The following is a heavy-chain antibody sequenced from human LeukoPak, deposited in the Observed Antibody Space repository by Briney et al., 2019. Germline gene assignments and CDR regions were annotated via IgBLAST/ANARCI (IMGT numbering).Heavy chain of an antibody. CDR1: GGSISSYY. D-gene: IGHD6-13*01. J-gene: IGHJ4*02. CDR3: ARELVGGFDY. Sequence: SETLSLTCTVSGGSISSYYWSWIRQPPGKGLGWIGYIYYSGSTNYNPSLKSRVTISVDTSKNQFSLKLSSVTAADTAVYYCARELVGGFDYWGQGTLVTVSS. CDR2: IYYSGST. V-gene: IGHV4-59*01.